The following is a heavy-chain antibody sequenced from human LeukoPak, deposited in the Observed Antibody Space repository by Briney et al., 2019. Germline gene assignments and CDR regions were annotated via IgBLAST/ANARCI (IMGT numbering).Heavy chain of an antibody. D-gene: IGHD5-18*01. Sequence: ASETLSLTCTVSGGSISSYYWSWIRQPAGKGLEWIGRISTSGSTNYNPSLKSRLTMSVDTSKNQFSLQLSSVTAADTAVYSCARGIQLWLLDYWGQGTLVTVSS. V-gene: IGHV4-4*07. J-gene: IGHJ4*02. CDR3: ARGIQLWLLDY. CDR1: GGSISSYY. CDR2: ISTSGST.